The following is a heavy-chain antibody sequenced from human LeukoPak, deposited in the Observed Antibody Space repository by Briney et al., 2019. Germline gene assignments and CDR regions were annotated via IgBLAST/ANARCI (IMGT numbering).Heavy chain of an antibody. J-gene: IGHJ4*02. CDR3: ARAQWDYYDSSGYYYVRTGYYFDY. D-gene: IGHD3-22*01. CDR2: ISVESDII. CDR1: GFSFIDYA. Sequence: GGSLRLSCAASGFSFIDYAMNWVRQAPGKGLEWISCISVESDIIHYADSVKGRFTISRDNSKNTLYLQMNSLRAEDTAVYYCARAQWDYYDSSGYYYVRTGYYFDYWGQGTLVTVSS. V-gene: IGHV3-48*01.